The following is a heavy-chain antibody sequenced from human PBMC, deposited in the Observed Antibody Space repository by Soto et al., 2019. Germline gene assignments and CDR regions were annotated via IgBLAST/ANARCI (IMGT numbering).Heavy chain of an antibody. D-gene: IGHD2-2*01. V-gene: IGHV1-69*13. J-gene: IGHJ4*02. CDR3: ARDLYRYCSSTSCYAADY. CDR2: IIPIFGTA. Sequence: SVKVSCKASGGTFSSYAISWVRQAPGQGLEWMGGIIPIFGTANYAQKFQGRVTITADESTSTAYMELSSLRSEDTAVYYCARDLYRYCSSTSCYAADYWGQGTLVTVSS. CDR1: GGTFSSYA.